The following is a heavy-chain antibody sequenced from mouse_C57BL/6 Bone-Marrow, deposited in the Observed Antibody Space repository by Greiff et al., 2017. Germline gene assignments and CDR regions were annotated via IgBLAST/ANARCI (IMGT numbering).Heavy chain of an antibody. J-gene: IGHJ3*01. CDR1: GYTFTDYY. D-gene: IGHD2-3*01. V-gene: IGHV1-19*01. CDR3: ARDDGFSWFAY. Sequence: VHVKQSGPVLVKPGASVKMSCKASGYTFTDYYMNWVKQSHGKSLEWIGVINPYNGGTSYNQKFKGKATLTVDKSSSTAYMELNSLTSEDSAVYYCARDDGFSWFAYWGQGTLVTVSA. CDR2: INPYNGGT.